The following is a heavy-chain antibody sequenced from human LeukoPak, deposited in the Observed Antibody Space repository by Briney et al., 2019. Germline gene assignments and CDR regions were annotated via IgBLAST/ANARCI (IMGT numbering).Heavy chain of an antibody. Sequence: ASVKVSCKASGYTFTGYYMHWVRQAPGQGHEWMGWINPNSGGTNYAQKFQGRVTMTRDTSISTAYMELSRLRSDDTAVYYCARVGYYYDSSGYYFFDYWGQGTLVTVSS. D-gene: IGHD3-22*01. J-gene: IGHJ4*02. V-gene: IGHV1-2*02. CDR3: ARVGYYYDSSGYYFFDY. CDR2: INPNSGGT. CDR1: GYTFTGYY.